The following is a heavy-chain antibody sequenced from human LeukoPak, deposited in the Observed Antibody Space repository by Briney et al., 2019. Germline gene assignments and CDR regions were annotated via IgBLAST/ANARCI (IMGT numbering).Heavy chain of an antibody. V-gene: IGHV4-39*01. CDR2: IYYSGST. D-gene: IGHD3-16*02. CDR1: GGSISSSSYY. CDR3: ARRGYDYVWGGYRFFDY. Sequence: SETLSLTCTVSGGSISSSSYYWGWIRQPPGKGLEWIGSIYYSGSTYYNPSLKSRVTISVDTSKNQFSLKLSSVTAADTAVYYCARRGYDYVWGGYRFFDYWGQGTLVTVSS. J-gene: IGHJ4*02.